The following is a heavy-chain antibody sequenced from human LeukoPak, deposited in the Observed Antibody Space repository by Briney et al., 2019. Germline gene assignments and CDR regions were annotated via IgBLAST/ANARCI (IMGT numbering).Heavy chain of an antibody. Sequence: GGSLRLSCAASGFTFSSYAMSWVRQAPGKGLEWVSSISSSSTYTFYADSLKGRFTISRDNAKNSLYLQMNSLRAEDTAVYYCAREAAFDIWGQGTMVTVSS. CDR2: ISSSSTYT. CDR3: AREAAFDI. J-gene: IGHJ3*02. V-gene: IGHV3-21*06. CDR1: GFTFSSYA.